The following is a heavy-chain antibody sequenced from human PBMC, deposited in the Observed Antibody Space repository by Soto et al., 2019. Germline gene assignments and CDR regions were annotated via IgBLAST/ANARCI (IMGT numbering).Heavy chain of an antibody. CDR1: GFTFSSYG. CDR2: ISYDGSNK. J-gene: IGHJ4*02. CDR3: AKDADSGSYHFDY. V-gene: IGHV3-30*18. Sequence: PGGSLRLSCAAPGFTFSSYGMHWVRQAPGKGLEWVAVISYDGSNKYYADSVKGRFTISRDNSKNTLYLQMNSLRAEDTAVYYCAKDADSGSYHFDYWGQGTLVTVSS. D-gene: IGHD1-26*01.